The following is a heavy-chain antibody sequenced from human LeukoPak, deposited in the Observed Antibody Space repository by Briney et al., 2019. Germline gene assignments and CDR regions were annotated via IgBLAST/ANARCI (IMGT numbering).Heavy chain of an antibody. V-gene: IGHV4-61*08. Sequence: NPSETLSLTCTVSGGSISSGGYYWSWIRQHPGKGLEWIGRIYSSGTTNYNPSLISRVTMSVDTSKNQLSLELSSVTAADTAIYYCARQYPTMPNWFDPWGQGTLVTVSS. J-gene: IGHJ5*02. D-gene: IGHD2-2*01. CDR1: GGSISSGGYY. CDR3: ARQYPTMPNWFDP. CDR2: IYSSGTT.